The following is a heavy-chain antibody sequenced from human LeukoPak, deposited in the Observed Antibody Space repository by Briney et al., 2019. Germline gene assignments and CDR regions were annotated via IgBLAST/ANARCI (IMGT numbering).Heavy chain of an antibody. V-gene: IGHV1-2*02. J-gene: IGHJ4*02. CDR2: INPNSGGA. CDR3: ALFDF. Sequence: ASVKVPCKTSGYTFTGYYMHWVRQAPGQGLEWMGWINPNSGGADYAQKFQGRITMTRDTSISTAYMELSSLRSDDTAVYYCALFDFWGQGTLVTVSS. CDR1: GYTFTGYY.